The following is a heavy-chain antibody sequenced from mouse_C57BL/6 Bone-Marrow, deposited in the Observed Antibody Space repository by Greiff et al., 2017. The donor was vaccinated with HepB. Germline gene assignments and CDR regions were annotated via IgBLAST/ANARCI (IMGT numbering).Heavy chain of an antibody. CDR3: AREGWLLLDY. J-gene: IGHJ2*01. CDR2: IHPNSGST. V-gene: IGHV1-64*01. D-gene: IGHD2-3*01. Sequence: VQLQQSGAELVKPGASVKLSCKASGYTFTSYWMHWVKQRPGQGLEWIGMIHPNSGSTNYNEKFKSKATLTVDKSSSTAYMQLSSLTSEDSAVYYCAREGWLLLDYWGQGTTLTVSS. CDR1: GYTFTSYW.